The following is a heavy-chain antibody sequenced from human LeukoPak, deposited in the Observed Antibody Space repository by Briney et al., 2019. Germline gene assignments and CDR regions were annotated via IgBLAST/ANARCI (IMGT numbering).Heavy chain of an antibody. CDR2: FYTSANT. CDR1: GDSVSGYY. CDR3: ARGVMDEERHYGYYYMDV. Sequence: SETLSLTCTVSGDSVSGYYGSWIRQPPGKGLEWIGYFYTSANTNYNPSLKSRVTMSVDTSKNQFSLKLTSVTAADTAVYYGARGVMDEERHYGYYYMDVWGKKTTVTVSS. D-gene: IGHD2-8*01. V-gene: IGHV4-4*09. J-gene: IGHJ6*03.